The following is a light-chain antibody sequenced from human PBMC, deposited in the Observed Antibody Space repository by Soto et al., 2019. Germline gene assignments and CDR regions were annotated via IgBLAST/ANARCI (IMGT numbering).Light chain of an antibody. V-gene: IGLV2-14*01. CDR2: DVS. J-gene: IGLJ1*01. CDR1: SSDVGGYNY. Sequence: QSALTQPASVSGSPGQSITISCTGTSSDVGGYNYVSWYQQHPGKAPKLMIYDVSNRPAGVSNRFSGSKSGNTASLTISGLQAEAEAYYSCSAYTSSSTYVFGTGTKLTVL. CDR3: SAYTSSSTYV.